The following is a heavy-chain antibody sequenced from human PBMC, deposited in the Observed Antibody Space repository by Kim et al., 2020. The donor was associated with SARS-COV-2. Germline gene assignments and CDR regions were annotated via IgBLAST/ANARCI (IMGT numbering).Heavy chain of an antibody. CDR1: GFTFSRYG. CDR3: ARDIASYSSGLIYYYYG. CDR2: ISYDGSNK. J-gene: IGHJ6*01. V-gene: IGHV3-30*04. D-gene: IGHD6-19*01. Sequence: GGSLRLSCAASGFTFSRYGMHWVRQAPGKGLEWVAVISYDGSNKNYVDSVKGRFTISRDNSKNTLYLQMNSLRAEDTAVYYCARDIASYSSGLIYYYYG.